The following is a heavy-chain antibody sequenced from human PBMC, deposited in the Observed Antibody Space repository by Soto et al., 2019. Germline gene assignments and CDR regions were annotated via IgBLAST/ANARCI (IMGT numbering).Heavy chain of an antibody. Sequence: GASVKVSCKASGGTFSSYAISWVRQAPGQGLEWMGGIIPIFGTANYAQKFQGRVTITADKSTSTAYMELSSLRSEDTAVYYCARDDRIVGAMDYWGQGTLVTV. CDR2: IIPIFGTA. CDR3: ARDDRIVGAMDY. J-gene: IGHJ4*02. CDR1: GGTFSSYA. D-gene: IGHD1-26*01. V-gene: IGHV1-69*06.